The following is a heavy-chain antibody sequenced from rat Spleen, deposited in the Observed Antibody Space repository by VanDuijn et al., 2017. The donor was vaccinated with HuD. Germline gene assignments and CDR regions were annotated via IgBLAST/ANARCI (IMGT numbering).Heavy chain of an antibody. J-gene: IGHJ4*01. CDR2: INSAGST. CDR3: ARELAYTTDYWGYVMDA. D-gene: IGHD1-6*01. CDR1: GYSITSNY. V-gene: IGHV3-3*01. Sequence: EVQLQESGPGLVKPSQSLSLTCSVTGYSITSNYWGWIRKFPGNKLEWMGYINSAGSTNYNPSLKSRISITRDTSKNQFFLQVNSVTTEDTATYYCARELAYTTDYWGYVMDAWGQGASVTVSS.